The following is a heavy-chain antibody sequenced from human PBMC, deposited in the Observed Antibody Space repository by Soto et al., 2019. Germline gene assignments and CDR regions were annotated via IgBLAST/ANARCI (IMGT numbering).Heavy chain of an antibody. CDR1: GFTFSSYS. V-gene: IGHV3-21*01. Sequence: EVQLVESGGGLVKPGGSLRLSCAASGFTFSSYSMNWVRQAPGKGLEWVSSISSSSSYIYYADSVKGRFTISRDNAKNSLYLQMNSLRAEDTAVYYCARDPQQWLVLAFWYFDLWGRGTLVTVSS. CDR3: ARDPQQWLVLAFWYFDL. CDR2: ISSSSSYI. D-gene: IGHD6-19*01. J-gene: IGHJ2*01.